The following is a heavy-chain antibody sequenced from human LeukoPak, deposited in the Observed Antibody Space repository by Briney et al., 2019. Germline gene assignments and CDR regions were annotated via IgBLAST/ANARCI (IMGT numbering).Heavy chain of an antibody. V-gene: IGHV3-74*01. J-gene: IGHJ4*02. D-gene: IGHD5-12*01. CDR2: IKDGGTTT. CDR3: TTIRPGY. CDR1: GFTFSSYG. Sequence: GRSLRRSCAASGFTFSSYGIHLLRHVPGKGLVWVSRIKDGGTTTDYADSVKGRFTISRDDAKNTLYLQMNSLRAEDTAVYYCTTIRPGYWGQGTLVTVSP.